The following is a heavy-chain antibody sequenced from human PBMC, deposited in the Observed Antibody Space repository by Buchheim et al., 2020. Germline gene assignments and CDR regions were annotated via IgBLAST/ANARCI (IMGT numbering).Heavy chain of an antibody. Sequence: VQLVESGGGLVQPGGSLRLSCAASGFTFSSYAMHWVRQAPGKGLEWVAVISYDGSNKSYIDSVKGRFTVSRDNSRNTLYLQMDSLRADDTAVYYCAKDVTMDRGVLGRGAPFDYWGQGTL. V-gene: IGHV3-30*04. J-gene: IGHJ4*02. CDR3: AKDVTMDRGVLGRGAPFDY. CDR1: GFTFSSYA. D-gene: IGHD3-10*01. CDR2: ISYDGSNK.